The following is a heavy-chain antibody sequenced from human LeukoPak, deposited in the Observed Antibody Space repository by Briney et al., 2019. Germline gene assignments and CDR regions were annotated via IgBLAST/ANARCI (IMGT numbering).Heavy chain of an antibody. D-gene: IGHD4-23*01. J-gene: IGHJ4*02. CDR1: GGTFSSYA. V-gene: IGHV1-69*04. CDR3: ARSLGGNPFDY. CDR2: IIPILGIA. Sequence: GSSVKVSCKASGGTFSSYAISWVRQAPGQGLEWMGRIIPILGIANYAQKFQGRVTITADKSTSTAYMELSSLRSEDTAVYYCARSLGGNPFDYWGQGTLVTVSS.